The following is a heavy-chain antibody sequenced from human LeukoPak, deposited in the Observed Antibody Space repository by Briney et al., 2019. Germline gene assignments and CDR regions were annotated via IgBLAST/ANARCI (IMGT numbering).Heavy chain of an antibody. J-gene: IGHJ4*02. CDR3: ARGGSFVEY. Sequence: GGSLRLSCAASGFTFSNYEMHWVRRAPGKGLEWVSYISSGGSTVYYADSVKGRFTVSRDNAKNSLYLQMSSLRAEDTAVHYCARGGSFVEYWGQGTLVSVSS. CDR2: ISSGGSTV. V-gene: IGHV3-48*03. CDR1: GFTFSNYE. D-gene: IGHD3-10*01.